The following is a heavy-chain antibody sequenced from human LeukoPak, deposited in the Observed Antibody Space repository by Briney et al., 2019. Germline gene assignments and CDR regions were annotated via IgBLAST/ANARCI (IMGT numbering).Heavy chain of an antibody. D-gene: IGHD2-2*01. J-gene: IGHJ5*02. CDR1: GASISSTNW. CDR3: ARAQEGCSRASCYLEP. CDR2: MHHSGRT. Sequence: SEALSLTCAISGASISSTNWWIWVRQPPGKGLEWIGEMHHSGRTNYNPSLKSRITISVDKSKNQVFLRLNSVAAADTALYYCARAQEGCSRASCYLEPWGQGTLVTVSS. V-gene: IGHV4-4*02.